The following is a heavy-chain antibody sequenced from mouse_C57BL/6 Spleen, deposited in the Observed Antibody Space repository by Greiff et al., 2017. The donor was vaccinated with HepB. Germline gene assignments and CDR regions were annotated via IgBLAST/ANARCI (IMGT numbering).Heavy chain of an antibody. CDR2: IDPENGDT. CDR1: GFNIKDDY. Sequence: VQLQQSGAELVRPGASVKLSCTASGFNIKDDYMHWVKQRPEQGLEWIGWIDPENGDTEYASKFQGKATITADTSSNTAYLQLSSLTSEDTAVYYGTDYGSSYEGYWYFDVWGTGTTVTVSS. V-gene: IGHV14-4*01. D-gene: IGHD1-1*01. J-gene: IGHJ1*03. CDR3: TDYGSSYEGYWYFDV.